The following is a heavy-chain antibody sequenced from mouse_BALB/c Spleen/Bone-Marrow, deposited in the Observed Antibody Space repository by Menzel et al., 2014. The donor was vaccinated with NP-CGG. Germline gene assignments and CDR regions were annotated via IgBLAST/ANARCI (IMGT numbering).Heavy chain of an antibody. V-gene: IGHV5-9-4*01. J-gene: IGHJ3*01. CDR3: SSYAY. D-gene: IGHD2-12*01. CDR2: ISSGGTYI. CDR1: GFTFSNYA. Sequence: EVMLVESGGGLVKSGGSLKLSCAASGFTFSNYAMSWVRQSPEKRLEWVAGISSGGTYIYYPDTLTGRFTISRDNAKNTLYLEMSSLRSEDTAMYYCSSYAYWGQGTLVTVSA.